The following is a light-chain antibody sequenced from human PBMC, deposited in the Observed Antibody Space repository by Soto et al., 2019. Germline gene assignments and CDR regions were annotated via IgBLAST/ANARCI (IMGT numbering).Light chain of an antibody. V-gene: IGLV2-14*01. J-gene: IGLJ1*01. CDR1: SSDVGGYNA. CDR2: DVT. CDR3: GSYATGGAYV. Sequence: QSVLTQPASVSGSPGQSITISCTGTSSDVGGYNAASWYQQHPGKAPKLMIYDVTNRPSGASNRFSGSKSGNTASLTISGLQAEDEADYYCGSYATGGAYVFGTGTKVTVL.